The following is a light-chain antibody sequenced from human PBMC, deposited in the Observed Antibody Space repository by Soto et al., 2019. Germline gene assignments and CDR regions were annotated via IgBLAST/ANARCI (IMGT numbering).Light chain of an antibody. V-gene: IGLV1-36*01. J-gene: IGLJ2*01. CDR1: TSNIGNNA. CDR3: ATWDDSLEGVV. Sequence: QSVLTQPPSVSDAPRQRVTISCSGSTSNIGNNAVSWYQQFPGKAPTLIFYFDDLLPSGVSDRFSGSKSGTSASLAISGLQSEDEADYYCATWDDSLEGVVFGGGTKLTVL. CDR2: FDD.